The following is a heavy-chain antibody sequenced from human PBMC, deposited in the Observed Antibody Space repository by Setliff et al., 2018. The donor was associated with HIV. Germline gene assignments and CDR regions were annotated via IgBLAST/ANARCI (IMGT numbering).Heavy chain of an antibody. CDR2: ISSSSSYT. Sequence: GGSLRLSCAASGFTFSSYSMNWVRQAPGKGLEWVSYISSSSSYTHYADSVKGRFTISRDNVKNSLYLQMNSLRAEDTAVYYCARDIGIRIMVAASDAFDIWGQGTMVTVSS. J-gene: IGHJ3*02. D-gene: IGHD2-8*01. V-gene: IGHV3-21*01. CDR3: ARDIGIRIMVAASDAFDI. CDR1: GFTFSSYS.